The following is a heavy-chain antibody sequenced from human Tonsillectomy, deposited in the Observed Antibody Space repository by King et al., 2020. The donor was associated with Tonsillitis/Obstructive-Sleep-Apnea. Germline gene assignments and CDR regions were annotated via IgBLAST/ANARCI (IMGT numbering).Heavy chain of an antibody. Sequence: EVQLVQSGGGLVKPGGSLRLSCAASGFTFSSYSMNWVRQAPGKGLEWVSSISSSSSYIYYADSVQGRFTISRDNAKHSLYLQMNSLRAEVTAVYYCAAGYDSSGYEYWGQGTLVTVSS. J-gene: IGHJ4*02. V-gene: IGHV3-21*01. CDR2: ISSSSSYI. D-gene: IGHD3-22*01. CDR1: GFTFSSYS. CDR3: AAGYDSSGYEY.